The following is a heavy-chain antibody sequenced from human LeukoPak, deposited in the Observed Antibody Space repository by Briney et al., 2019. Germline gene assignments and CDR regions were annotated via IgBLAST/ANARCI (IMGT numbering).Heavy chain of an antibody. CDR2: IIPIFGTA. CDR1: GYTFTSYG. Sequence: SVKVSCKASGYTFTSYGISWVRQAPGQGLEWMGGIIPIFGTANYAQKFQGRVTITTDESTSTAYMELSSLRSEDTAVYYCLCFGLGAHGAGTYWGQGTLVTVSS. J-gene: IGHJ4*02. D-gene: IGHD6-13*01. CDR3: LCFGLGAHGAGTY. V-gene: IGHV1-69*05.